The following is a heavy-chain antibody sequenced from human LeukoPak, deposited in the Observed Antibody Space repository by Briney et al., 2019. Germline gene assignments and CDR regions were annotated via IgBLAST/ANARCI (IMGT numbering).Heavy chain of an antibody. J-gene: IGHJ4*02. CDR3: ARELAYCGGDCYSFDY. Sequence: SETLSLTCTVSGGSISSYYWSWIRQPAGKGLEWTGRIYTSGSTNYNPSLKSRVTMSVDTSKNQFSLKLSSVTAADTAVYYCARELAYCGGDCYSFDYWGQGTLVTVSS. CDR1: GGSISSYY. CDR2: IYTSGST. V-gene: IGHV4-4*07. D-gene: IGHD2-21*02.